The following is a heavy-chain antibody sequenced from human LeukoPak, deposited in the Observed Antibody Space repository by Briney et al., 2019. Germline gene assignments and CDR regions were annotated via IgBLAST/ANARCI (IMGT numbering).Heavy chain of an antibody. V-gene: IGHV3-7*03. CDR3: AKDRAVAGLYYYYGMDV. D-gene: IGHD6-19*01. CDR2: IKQDGSEA. CDR1: GFTFSYYW. J-gene: IGHJ6*02. Sequence: GGSLRLSCTASGFTFSYYWMSWVRQAPGKGLEWVANIKQDGSEASYVGSVKGRFTIPRDNAKNSLYLQMNSLRAEDTALYYCAKDRAVAGLYYYYGMDVWGQGTTVTVSS.